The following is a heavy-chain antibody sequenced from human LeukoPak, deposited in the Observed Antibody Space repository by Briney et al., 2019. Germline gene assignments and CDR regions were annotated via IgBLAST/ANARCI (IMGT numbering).Heavy chain of an antibody. CDR2: IYYFGST. CDR3: ARGSYSGYDRFDY. CDR1: GGSISSSGDY. Sequence: SETLSLTCTVSGGSISSSGDYWGWIRQPPGKGLEWIGTIYYFGSTNYNPSLKSRVTISVDTSKNQFSLKLSSVTAADTAVYYCARGSYSGYDRFDYWGQGTLVTVSS. D-gene: IGHD5-12*01. V-gene: IGHV4-39*07. J-gene: IGHJ4*02.